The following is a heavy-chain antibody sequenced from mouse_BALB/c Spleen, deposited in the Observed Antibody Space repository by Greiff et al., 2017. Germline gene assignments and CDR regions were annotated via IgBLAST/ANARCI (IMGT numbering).Heavy chain of an antibody. Sequence: VQLQQPGAELVKPGAPVKLSCKASGYTFTSYWMNWVKQRPGRGLEWIGRIDPSDSETHYNQKFKDKATLTVDKSSSTAYIQLSSLTSEDSAVYYCALMITRGYWYFDVWGAGTTVTVSS. J-gene: IGHJ1*01. D-gene: IGHD2-4*01. CDR1: GYTFTSYW. CDR2: IDPSDSET. CDR3: ALMITRGYWYFDV. V-gene: IGHV1-69*02.